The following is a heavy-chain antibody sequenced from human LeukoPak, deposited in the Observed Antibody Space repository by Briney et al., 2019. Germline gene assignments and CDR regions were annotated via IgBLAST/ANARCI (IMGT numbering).Heavy chain of an antibody. V-gene: IGHV1-2*02. Sequence: ASVKVSCKASGYTFTGYYMHWVRQAPGQGLEWMGWINPNSGGTNYAQKFQGRVTMTRDTSISTAYTELSRLRSDDTAVYYCAREDCTNGVCYHRYWGQGTLVTVPS. CDR2: INPNSGGT. CDR3: AREDCTNGVCYHRY. J-gene: IGHJ4*02. CDR1: GYTFTGYY. D-gene: IGHD2-8*01.